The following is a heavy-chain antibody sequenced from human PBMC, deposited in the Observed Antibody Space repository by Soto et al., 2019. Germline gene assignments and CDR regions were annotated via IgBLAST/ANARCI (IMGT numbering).Heavy chain of an antibody. J-gene: IGHJ4*02. CDR2: ISYDGSNK. CDR3: AKDRRKVVVAAPFDY. Sequence: QVQLVESGGGVVQPGRSLRLSCAASGFTFSSYGMHWVRQAPGKGLEWVAVISYDGSNKYYADSVKGRFTISRDNSKNTLYLQRNSLSAEDTAVYYCAKDRRKVVVAAPFDYWGQGTLVTVSS. CDR1: GFTFSSYG. V-gene: IGHV3-30*18. D-gene: IGHD2-15*01.